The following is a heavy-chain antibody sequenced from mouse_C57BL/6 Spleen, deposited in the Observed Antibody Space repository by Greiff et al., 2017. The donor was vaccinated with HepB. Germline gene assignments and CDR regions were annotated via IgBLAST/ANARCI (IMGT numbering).Heavy chain of an antibody. J-gene: IGHJ4*01. Sequence: EVHLVESGGGLVKPGGSLKLSCAASGFTFSDYGMHWVRQAPEKGLEWVAYISSGSSTIYYADTVKGRFTISRDNAKNTPFLQMTRRRSEEPARYYCYRSYDGYYGDAMDYWGQGTAVTVSS. D-gene: IGHD2-3*01. CDR2: ISSGSSTI. CDR1: GFTFSDYG. CDR3: YRSYDGYYGDAMDY. V-gene: IGHV5-17*01.